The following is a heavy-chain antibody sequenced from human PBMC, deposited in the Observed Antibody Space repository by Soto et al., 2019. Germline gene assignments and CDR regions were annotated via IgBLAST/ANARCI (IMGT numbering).Heavy chain of an antibody. J-gene: IGHJ6*02. Sequence: LRLSCAASGFTFSSYGMHWVRQAPGKGLEWVAVIWYDGSNKYYADSVKGRFTISRDNSKNTLYLQMNSLRAEDTAVYYCARARYAAAPAGMDVWGQGTTVTVSS. CDR2: IWYDGSNK. CDR1: GFTFSSYG. D-gene: IGHD2-8*01. V-gene: IGHV3-33*01. CDR3: ARARYAAAPAGMDV.